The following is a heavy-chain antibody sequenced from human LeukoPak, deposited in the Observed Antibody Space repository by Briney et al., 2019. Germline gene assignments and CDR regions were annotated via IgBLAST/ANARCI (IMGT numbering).Heavy chain of an antibody. CDR2: IYPGDSDT. D-gene: IGHD6-19*01. CDR1: GYSFTGYW. J-gene: IGHJ4*02. Sequence: GESLKISCKGSGYSFTGYWIGWVRQMPGKGLEWMGIIYPGDSDTRYSPSFQGQVTISADKSISTAYLQWSSLKASDTAMYYCARHFAAGSGWSPFDYWGQGTLVTVSS. V-gene: IGHV5-51*01. CDR3: ARHFAAGSGWSPFDY.